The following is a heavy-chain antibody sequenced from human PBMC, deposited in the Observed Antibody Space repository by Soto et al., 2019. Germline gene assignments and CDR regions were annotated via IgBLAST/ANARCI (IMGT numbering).Heavy chain of an antibody. CDR3: ARDMDYYDSRMDFDY. J-gene: IGHJ4*02. CDR1: GYIFTSYY. Sequence: ASVKVSCKASGYIFTSYYIHWVRQAPGQGLEWMGIINPSGGSTSYAQKFQGRVTMTRDTSTSTVYMELSSLRSEDTAVYYCARDMDYYDSRMDFDYWGQGTLVTVSS. V-gene: IGHV1-46*01. CDR2: INPSGGST. D-gene: IGHD3-22*01.